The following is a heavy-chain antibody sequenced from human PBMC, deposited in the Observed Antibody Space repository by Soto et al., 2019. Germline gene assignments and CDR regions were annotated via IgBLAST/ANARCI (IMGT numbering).Heavy chain of an antibody. V-gene: IGHV1-69*12. CDR2: IIPMFGTA. D-gene: IGHD5-18*01. CDR3: ASGIQLWLRRINSGYSG. J-gene: IGHJ4*02. Sequence: QVQLVQSGAEVKKPESSVKVSCKAPGGTFSTYAISWVRQAPGQGLESMGGIIPMFGTANYAQRFQDRVTITADESTNTVYMELSSLGSDDTAVYFCASGIQLWLRRINSGYSGWGEGTLVTVSS. CDR1: GGTFSTYA.